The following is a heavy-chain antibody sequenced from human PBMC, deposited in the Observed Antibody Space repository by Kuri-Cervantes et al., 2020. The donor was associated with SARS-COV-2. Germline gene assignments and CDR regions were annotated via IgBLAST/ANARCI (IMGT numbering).Heavy chain of an antibody. CDR2: IIPIFGTA. D-gene: IGHD3-22*01. Sequence: SVKVSCKASGGTFSSYAISWVRQAPGQGLEWMGGIIPIFGTANYAQKFQGRVTITADESTSTAYMELSSLRSEDTAVYYCARDYDSSGSTPYNWFDPWGQGTLVTVSS. V-gene: IGHV1-69*13. CDR1: GGTFSSYA. J-gene: IGHJ5*02. CDR3: ARDYDSSGSTPYNWFDP.